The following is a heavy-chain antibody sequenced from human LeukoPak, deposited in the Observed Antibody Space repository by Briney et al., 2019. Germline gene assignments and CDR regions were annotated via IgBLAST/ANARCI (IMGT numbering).Heavy chain of an antibody. CDR3: TKTYYYGSGSLDY. V-gene: IGHV3-15*01. J-gene: IGHJ4*02. D-gene: IGHD3-10*01. CDR1: GFTFSNAW. CDR2: IKSKTDGGTT. Sequence: GGSLRLSCAASGFTFSNAWMSWVRQAPGKGLEWVGRIKSKTDGGTTDHAAPVKGRFTISRDDSKNTLYLQMNSLKTEDTAIYYCTKTYYYGSGSLDYWGQGTLVTVSS.